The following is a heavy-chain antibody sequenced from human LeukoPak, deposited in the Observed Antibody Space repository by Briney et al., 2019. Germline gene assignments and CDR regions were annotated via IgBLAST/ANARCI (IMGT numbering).Heavy chain of an antibody. D-gene: IGHD2-21*02. V-gene: IGHV3-23*01. CDR3: AKGGDRPTIFDY. CDR2: ISGSGGST. J-gene: IGHJ4*02. CDR1: GFTFTRYW. Sequence: GGSLRLSCAASGFTFTRYWMSWVRQAPGKGLEWVSAISGSGGSTYYADSVKGRFTISRDNSKNTLYLQMNSLRAEDTAVYYCAKGGDRPTIFDYWGQGTLVTVSS.